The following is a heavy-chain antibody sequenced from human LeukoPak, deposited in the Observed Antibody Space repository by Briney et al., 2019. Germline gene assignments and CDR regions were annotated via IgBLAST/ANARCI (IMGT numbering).Heavy chain of an antibody. CDR2: ISSSSSYI. D-gene: IGHD2-21*02. V-gene: IGHV3-21*01. Sequence: PGGSLRLSCAASGFTFSSYSMNWVRQAPGKGLEWFSSISSSSSYIYYADSVKGRFTISRDNAKNSLYLQMNSLRAEDTAVYYCAREIRRAIVVVTATHSFDYWGQGTLVTVSS. CDR1: GFTFSSYS. J-gene: IGHJ4*02. CDR3: AREIRRAIVVVTATHSFDY.